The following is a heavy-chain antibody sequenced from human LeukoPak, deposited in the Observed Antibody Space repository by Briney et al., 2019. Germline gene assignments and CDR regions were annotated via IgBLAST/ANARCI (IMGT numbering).Heavy chain of an antibody. Sequence: SETLSLTCTVSGGSINNYFWSWIRQSPGKGLEWVGNIYSRGSSTYNPSLESRVTMSVDTSRNQFSLKLTSVTAADTAVYYCARDGVDYWGQGTLVTVSS. CDR2: IYSRGSS. J-gene: IGHJ4*02. CDR1: GGSINNYF. CDR3: ARDGVDY. V-gene: IGHV4-59*01.